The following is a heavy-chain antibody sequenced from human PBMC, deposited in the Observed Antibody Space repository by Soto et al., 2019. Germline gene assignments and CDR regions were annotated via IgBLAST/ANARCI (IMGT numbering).Heavy chain of an antibody. CDR2: IPQDGVDG. CDR3: DRDHLILPAHDFLYGSDV. Sequence: GSLRLACDVSGXPVSMYCMSWVRQSPGKGLEWVAKIPQDGVDGHYADSVKGRFTISRDNGKNSLYLQLNNLRAEDTAVYYRDRDHLILPAHDFLYGSDVWGRGATGTVSS. D-gene: IGHD2-21*02. CDR1: GXPVSMYC. V-gene: IGHV3-7*01. J-gene: IGHJ6*02.